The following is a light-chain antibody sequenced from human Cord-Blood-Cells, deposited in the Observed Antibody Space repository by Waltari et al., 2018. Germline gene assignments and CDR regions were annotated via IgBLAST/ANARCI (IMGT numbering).Light chain of an antibody. J-gene: IGKJ4*01. V-gene: IGKV2-28*01. CDR3: MQALQTPLT. CDR2: LGS. CDR1: QSLLPSNGYNY. Sequence: DIVMTPSPLSLPVTPGEPASISCRPSQSLLPSNGYNYLDWYLQKPGQSPQLLIYLGSNRASGVPDRFSGSGSGTDFTLKISRVEAEDVGVYYCMQALQTPLTFGGGTKVEIK.